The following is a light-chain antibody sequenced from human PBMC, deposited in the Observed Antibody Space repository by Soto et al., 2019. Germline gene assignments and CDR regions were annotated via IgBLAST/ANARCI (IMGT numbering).Light chain of an antibody. CDR2: DAS. J-gene: IGLJ2*01. V-gene: IGLV2-14*01. CDR1: SSDVGGYNY. Sequence: QSVLTQPASVSGSPGQSITISCTGTSSDVGGYNYVSWYQQHPGKAPKLMIYDASNRPSGVSDRFSGSKSGNTASLTISGLQAEDEADYYCSSYTSRSTHVVFGGGTKVTVL. CDR3: SSYTSRSTHVV.